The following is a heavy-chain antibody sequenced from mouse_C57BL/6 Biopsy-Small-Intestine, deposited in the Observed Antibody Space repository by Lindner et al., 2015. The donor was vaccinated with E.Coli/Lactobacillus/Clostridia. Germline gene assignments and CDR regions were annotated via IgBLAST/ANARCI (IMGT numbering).Heavy chain of an antibody. V-gene: IGHV1-82*01. CDR1: GYAFSSSW. D-gene: IGHD2-3*01. CDR3: ARGVYDGYYVGYFDV. Sequence: VQLQESGPELVKPGASVKISRKASGYAFSSSWMNWVKQRPGKGLEWIGRIYPGDGDTNYNGKFKGKATLTADKSSSTAYMQLSSLTSEDSAVYFCARGVYDGYYVGYFDVWGTGTTVTVSS. CDR2: IYPGDGDT. J-gene: IGHJ1*03.